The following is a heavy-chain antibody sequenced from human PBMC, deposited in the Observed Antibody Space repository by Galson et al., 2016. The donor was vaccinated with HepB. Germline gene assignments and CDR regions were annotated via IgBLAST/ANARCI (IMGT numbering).Heavy chain of an antibody. CDR2: IRGSGGSI. J-gene: IGHJ4*02. V-gene: IGHV3-23*01. CDR3: AKKSLVAGTATYVFDN. D-gene: IGHD6-19*01. Sequence: SLRLSCAASGFPFSTYGMSWVRQAPGKGLEWVSGIRGSGGSIYSADSVKGRFTISRDNSKNTLYLQMNSLRADDTAVYYCAKKSLVAGTATYVFDNWGQGTLVTVSS. CDR1: GFPFSTYG.